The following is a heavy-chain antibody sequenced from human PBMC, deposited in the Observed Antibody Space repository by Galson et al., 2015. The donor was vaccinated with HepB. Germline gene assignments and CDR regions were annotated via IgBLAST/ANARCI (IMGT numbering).Heavy chain of an antibody. V-gene: IGHV1-46*03. D-gene: IGHD3-10*01. Sequence: SVKVSCKASGYTFTSYDMHWVRQAPGQGLEWMGTINPSTGSRDYAQNFQGRLTLTTDTSTSTVYMELSSLRSEDTAMYYCARDGRFGDLYWFDPWGQGTLVTVSS. CDR1: GYTFTSYD. J-gene: IGHJ5*02. CDR3: ARDGRFGDLYWFDP. CDR2: INPSTGSR.